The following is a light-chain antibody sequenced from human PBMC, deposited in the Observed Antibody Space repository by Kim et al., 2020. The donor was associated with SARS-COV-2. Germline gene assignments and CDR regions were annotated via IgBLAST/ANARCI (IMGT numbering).Light chain of an antibody. CDR1: RSDVGSYKV. Sequence: GQSMTIPCSGVRSDVGSYKVVSWYHQHPGKAPKLIIYEGTKWPSGVSDRFSGSKSGNTASLTISGLQAEDEGDYYCCSYAGSSLYVFGTGTKVTVL. V-gene: IGLV2-23*01. J-gene: IGLJ1*01. CDR2: EGT. CDR3: CSYAGSSLYV.